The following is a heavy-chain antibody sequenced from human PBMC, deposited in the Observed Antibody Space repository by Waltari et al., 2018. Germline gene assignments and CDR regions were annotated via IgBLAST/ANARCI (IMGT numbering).Heavy chain of an antibody. V-gene: IGHV4-39*01. CDR2: IYYSGGT. CDR3: ARYRWESLESIDY. J-gene: IGHJ4*02. D-gene: IGHD1-26*01. CDR1: GGSISSSLYY. Sequence: QLQLQESGPGLVKPSETLSLTCPVSGGSISSSLYYWGWPRQPPGKGLEWIGSIYYSGGTYYNPSLKSRVTISVDTSKNQFSLKLSSVTAADTAVYYCARYRWESLESIDYWGQGTLVTVSS.